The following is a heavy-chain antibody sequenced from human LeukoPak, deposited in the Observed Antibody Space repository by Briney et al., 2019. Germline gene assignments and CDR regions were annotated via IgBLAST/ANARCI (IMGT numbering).Heavy chain of an antibody. J-gene: IGHJ4*02. D-gene: IGHD5/OR15-5a*01. V-gene: IGHV1-69*05. CDR1: RGTFIRYA. Sequence: PVKGSCKAFRGTFIRYAVSWVRQAPGQGLEWRGRIIPIFGTANYAQKFQGRVTISTDESPSTANMEMRRLRFQDTAVFFLARYQAPMVYDYWGQGTRVTVSS. CDR3: ARYQAPMVYDY. CDR2: IIPIFGTA.